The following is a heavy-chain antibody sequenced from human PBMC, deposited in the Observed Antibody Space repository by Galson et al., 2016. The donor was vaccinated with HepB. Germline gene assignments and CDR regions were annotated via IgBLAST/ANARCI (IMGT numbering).Heavy chain of an antibody. CDR2: IYSGGRT. CDR1: GFTVSNNY. Sequence: SLRLSCAASGFTVSNNYMSWVRQAPGKGLEGVSVIYSGGRTYYTDSVKGRFTISRDSSENTLYLQMNSLRAEDTAVYYCARHPQNNLWGQGTLVTVSS. CDR3: ARHPQNNL. V-gene: IGHV3-53*01. D-gene: IGHD1/OR15-1a*01. J-gene: IGHJ4*02.